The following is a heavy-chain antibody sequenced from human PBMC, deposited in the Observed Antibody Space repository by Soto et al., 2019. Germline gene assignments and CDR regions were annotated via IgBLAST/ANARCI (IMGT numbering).Heavy chain of an antibody. CDR2: IIPIFGTA. V-gene: IGHV1-69*13. J-gene: IGHJ6*02. Sequence: ASVKVSCKASGGTFSSYAISWVRQAPGQGLEWMGGIIPIFGTANYAQKFQGRVTITADESTSTAYMELSSLGSEDTAVYYCARQQWLVRSGDYYYGMDVWGQGTTVTVSS. CDR1: GGTFSSYA. D-gene: IGHD6-19*01. CDR3: ARQQWLVRSGDYYYGMDV.